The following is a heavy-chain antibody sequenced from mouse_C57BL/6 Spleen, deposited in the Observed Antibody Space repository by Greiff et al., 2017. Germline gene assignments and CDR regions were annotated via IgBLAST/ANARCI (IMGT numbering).Heavy chain of an antibody. CDR1: GYSFPDYN. J-gene: IGHJ2*01. CDR2: INPNYGTT. D-gene: IGHD2-2*01. V-gene: IGHV1-39*01. CDR3: AREGTLMVTTGYFDY. Sequence: LVESGPELVKPGASVKISCKASGYSFPDYNMNWVKQSNGKSLEWIGVINPNYGTTSYNQKFKGKATLTVDQSSSTAYMQLNSLTSEDSAVYYCAREGTLMVTTGYFDYWGQGTTLTVSS.